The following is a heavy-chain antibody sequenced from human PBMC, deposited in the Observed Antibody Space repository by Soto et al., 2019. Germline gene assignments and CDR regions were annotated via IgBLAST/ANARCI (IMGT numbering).Heavy chain of an antibody. CDR1: GFTFSSYG. D-gene: IGHD6-19*01. CDR2: IWYDGSNK. V-gene: IGHV3-33*01. Sequence: PGGSLRLSCAASGFTFSSYGMHWVRQAPGKGLEWVAVIWYDGSNKYYADSVKGRFTISRDNSKNTLYLQMNSLRAEDTAVYYCARGHSGWYSPDAFDIWGQGTMVTVSS. CDR3: ARGHSGWYSPDAFDI. J-gene: IGHJ3*02.